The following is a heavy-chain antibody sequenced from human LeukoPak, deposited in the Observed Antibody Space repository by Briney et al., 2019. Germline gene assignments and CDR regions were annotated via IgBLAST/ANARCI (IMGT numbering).Heavy chain of an antibody. V-gene: IGHV3-21*01. D-gene: IGHD2-2*01. CDR3: ASGRYCSSTRCSFDY. CDR2: ISGSSSYI. CDR1: GFTFSSYS. Sequence: PGGSLRLSCAASGFTFSSYSMNWVRQAPGKGLEWVSSISGSSSYIYYADSVKGRFTISRDNAKNLLYLQMNSLRAEDTAVYYCASGRYCSSTRCSFDYWGQGTLVTASS. J-gene: IGHJ4*02.